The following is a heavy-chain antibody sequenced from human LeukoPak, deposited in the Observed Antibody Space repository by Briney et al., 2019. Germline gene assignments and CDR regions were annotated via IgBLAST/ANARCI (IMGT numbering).Heavy chain of an antibody. CDR1: GGSIGTYY. Sequence: SETLSLTCTVSGGSIGTYYWSWVRQSPGKGLEWIGYIYVTGNRYNPYLQSRVTISVDTSRNQFFLKMSSVSAADTAVYYCARHIGGGIEDMDVWGKGTEVTVSS. CDR2: IYVTGN. V-gene: IGHV4-59*08. J-gene: IGHJ6*03. CDR3: ARHIGGGIEDMDV. D-gene: IGHD3-16*02.